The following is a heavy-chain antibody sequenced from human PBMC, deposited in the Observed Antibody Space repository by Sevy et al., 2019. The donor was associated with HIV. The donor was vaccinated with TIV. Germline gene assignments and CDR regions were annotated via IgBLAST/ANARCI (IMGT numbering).Heavy chain of an antibody. Sequence: GGSLRLSCAASGFTFSNAWMSWVRQAPGKGLEWVGRIKSKTDGGTTDYAAPVKGGFTISRDDSKNTRYLQMNSLKTEDTAVYYCTTFDSFGYSYGFDYWGQGTLVTVSS. CDR2: IKSKTDGGTT. D-gene: IGHD5-18*01. V-gene: IGHV3-15*01. J-gene: IGHJ4*02. CDR1: GFTFSNAW. CDR3: TTFDSFGYSYGFDY.